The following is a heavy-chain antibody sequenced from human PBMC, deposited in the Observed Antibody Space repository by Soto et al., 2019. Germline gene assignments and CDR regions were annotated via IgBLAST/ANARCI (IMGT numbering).Heavy chain of an antibody. Sequence: SETLSLTCAVYGGSFSGYYWTWIRQPPGTGLEWIGEINHSGSTNYNPSLKSRVTISVDTSKNQFSLKLTSVTAADTAVYYCERDKITSLFDYWGQGTRVTVSS. V-gene: IGHV4-34*01. D-gene: IGHD3-10*01. CDR3: ERDKITSLFDY. J-gene: IGHJ4*02. CDR2: INHSGST. CDR1: GGSFSGYY.